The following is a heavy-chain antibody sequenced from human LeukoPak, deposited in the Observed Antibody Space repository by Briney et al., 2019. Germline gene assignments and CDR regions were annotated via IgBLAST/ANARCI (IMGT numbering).Heavy chain of an antibody. CDR2: ISYSGST. Sequence: PEALSVSCTVSRGSLCIYYWSWIPERPGKGRERIGYISYSGSTMYNRSLRSRVNILIDTSKKQFYLKASYVTAEDTAVDYCARATGTVTFLDYWGQGTLVTVSS. J-gene: IGHJ4*02. CDR3: ARATGTVTFLDY. CDR1: RGSLCIYY. D-gene: IGHD4-11*01. V-gene: IGHV4-59*08.